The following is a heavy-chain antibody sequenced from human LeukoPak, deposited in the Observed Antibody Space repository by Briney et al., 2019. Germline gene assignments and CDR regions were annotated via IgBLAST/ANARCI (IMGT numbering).Heavy chain of an antibody. J-gene: IGHJ3*02. Sequence: SETLSLTCTVSGGSISSGGYYWSRIRQHPGKGLEWIGYIYYSGSTYYNPSLKSRVTISVDTSKNQFSLKLSSVTAADTAVYYCASSPSVDAFDIWGQGTMVTVSS. V-gene: IGHV4-31*03. CDR1: GGSISSGGYY. D-gene: IGHD6-6*01. CDR3: ASSPSVDAFDI. CDR2: IYYSGST.